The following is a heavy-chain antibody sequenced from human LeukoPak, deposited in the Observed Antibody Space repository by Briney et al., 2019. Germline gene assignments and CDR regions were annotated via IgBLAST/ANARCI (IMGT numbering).Heavy chain of an antibody. V-gene: IGHV1-58*01. CDR1: GFTFTSSA. J-gene: IGHJ2*01. D-gene: IGHD4-17*01. CDR3: ARYGDYAPRYFDL. Sequence: TSVKVSCKASGFTFTSSAVQWVRQACGQRLEWIGWIVVGSGNTNYAQKFQERVTITRDMSTSTAYMELSSLRSDDTAVYYCARYGDYAPRYFDLWGRGTLVTVSS. CDR2: IVVGSGNT.